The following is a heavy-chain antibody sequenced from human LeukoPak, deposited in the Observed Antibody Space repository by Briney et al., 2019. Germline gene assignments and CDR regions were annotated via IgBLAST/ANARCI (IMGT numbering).Heavy chain of an antibody. J-gene: IGHJ6*02. Sequence: GGSLMLSCAASGFSFSGSTMHWVRQAPGKGLEWVGHITSKRDNYATVYAASVEGRFTISRDDSKSTTYLQMSSLRAEDTAVYYCAKVERDYYYYYGMDVWGQGTTVTVSS. CDR2: ITSKRDNYAT. CDR1: GFSFSGST. V-gene: IGHV3-73*01. CDR3: AKVERDYYYYYGMDV.